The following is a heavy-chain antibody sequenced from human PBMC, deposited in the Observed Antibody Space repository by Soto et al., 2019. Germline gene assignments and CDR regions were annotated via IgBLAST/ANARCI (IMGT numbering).Heavy chain of an antibody. Sequence: QVKLVESGGGVVQPGASLRLSCVASGFTFSDYPLHWVRRAPDKGLEWVAVISYDGNDESYSDSVKGRFTISRDNSKTTVYLQMNSLRADDMAVYHCARDMRHDYASGRLDYLGQGTLVTVSS. V-gene: IGHV3-30-3*01. CDR3: ARDMRHDYASGRLDY. CDR2: ISYDGNDE. CDR1: GFTFSDYP. D-gene: IGHD3-10*01. J-gene: IGHJ4*02.